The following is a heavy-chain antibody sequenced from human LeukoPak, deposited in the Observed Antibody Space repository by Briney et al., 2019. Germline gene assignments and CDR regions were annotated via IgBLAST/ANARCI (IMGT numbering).Heavy chain of an antibody. CDR1: GYTFTGYY. V-gene: IGHV1-2*02. D-gene: IGHD3-22*01. Sequence: ASVKVSCKASGYTFTGYYMHWVQQAPGQGLEWMGWINPNSGGTNYAQKFQGRVTMTRDTSISTAYMELSRLRSDDTAVYYCATNPTYYYDSSGYFELDYWGQGTLVTVSS. CDR2: INPNSGGT. CDR3: ATNPTYYYDSSGYFELDY. J-gene: IGHJ4*02.